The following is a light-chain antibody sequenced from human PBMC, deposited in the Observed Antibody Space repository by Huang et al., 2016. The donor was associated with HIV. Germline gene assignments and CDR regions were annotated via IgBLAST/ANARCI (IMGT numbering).Light chain of an antibody. CDR3: MQSLQSAT. Sequence: DIVLTQTPLSLSVTPVQSASISCKSSQRLLHTDGKNFLYWYVQKPGQSPQLLVYEVANRFSGVPERFIGSGSGTDFTLNISRVETEDVGVYYCMQSLQSATFGQGTNVEI. V-gene: IGKV2D-29*02. J-gene: IGKJ1*01. CDR2: EVA. CDR1: QRLLHTDGKNF.